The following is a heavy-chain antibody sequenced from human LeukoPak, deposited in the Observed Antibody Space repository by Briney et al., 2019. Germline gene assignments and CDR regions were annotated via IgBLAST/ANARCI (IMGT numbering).Heavy chain of an antibody. J-gene: IGHJ4*02. Sequence: GGSLRLSCAASGFTFSSYAMSWVRQAPGKGLEWVATINSDGSAKYHVDSVKGRFTISRDNAKNLVHLQMSILRAEDTAVYYCADLGTSDCGQGTLVTVSS. CDR1: GFTFSSYA. CDR3: ADLGTSD. CDR2: INSDGSAK. D-gene: IGHD1-7*01. V-gene: IGHV3-7*01.